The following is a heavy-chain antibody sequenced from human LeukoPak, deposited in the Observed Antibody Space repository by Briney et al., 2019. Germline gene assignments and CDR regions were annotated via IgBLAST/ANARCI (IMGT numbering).Heavy chain of an antibody. V-gene: IGHV4-39*01. CDR3: ARHYDSSGYYSNWFDP. J-gene: IGHJ5*02. D-gene: IGHD3-22*01. Sequence: SETLSLTCTVSGGSISSTTHYWGWIRQPPGKGLEWTGSMHYSGSTHYNPSIKSRVTISVDTSKNQFSLKLSSVTAADTAVYYCARHYDSSGYYSNWFDPWGQGTLVTVSS. CDR1: GGSISSTTHY. CDR2: MHYSGST.